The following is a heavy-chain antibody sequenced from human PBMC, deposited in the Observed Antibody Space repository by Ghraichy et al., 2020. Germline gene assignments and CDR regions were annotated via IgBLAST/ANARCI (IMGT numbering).Heavy chain of an antibody. V-gene: IGHV1-69*05. D-gene: IGHD3-9*01. CDR3: ARGTVEGLYFDWLGLDY. J-gene: IGHJ4*02. Sequence: SVKVSCKASGGTFSSYAISWVRQAPGQGLEWMGGIIPIFGTANYAQKFQGRVTITTDESTSTAYMELSSLRSEDTAVYYCARGTVEGLYFDWLGLDYWGQGTLVTVSS. CDR2: IIPIFGTA. CDR1: GGTFSSYA.